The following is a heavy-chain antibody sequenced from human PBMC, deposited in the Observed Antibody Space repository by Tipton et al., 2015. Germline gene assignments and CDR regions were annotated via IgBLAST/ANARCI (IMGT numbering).Heavy chain of an antibody. D-gene: IGHD1-1*01. CDR2: IYYSGST. CDR1: GDSISSYY. Sequence: TLSLTCTVSGDSISSYYWTWVRQPPGKALEWFGHIYYSGSTNYNPSLKSRVTMSVDTPKNQLSLNLTSVTAADTAAYHCARHRHRQLDGGMDVWGQGTTVTVSS. J-gene: IGHJ6*02. V-gene: IGHV4-59*08. CDR3: ARHRHRQLDGGMDV.